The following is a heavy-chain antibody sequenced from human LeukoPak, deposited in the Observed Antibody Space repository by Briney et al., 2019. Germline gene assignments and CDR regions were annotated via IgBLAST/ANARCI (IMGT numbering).Heavy chain of an antibody. Sequence: SETLSLTCAVYGGSFSGYYWSWIRQPPGKGLERIGEINHSGSTNYNPSLKSRVTISVDTSKNQFSLKLSSVTAADTAVYYCARGYDSSGYYPDVYWGQGTLVTVSS. J-gene: IGHJ4*02. D-gene: IGHD3-22*01. V-gene: IGHV4-34*01. CDR1: GGSFSGYY. CDR3: ARGYDSSGYYPDVY. CDR2: INHSGST.